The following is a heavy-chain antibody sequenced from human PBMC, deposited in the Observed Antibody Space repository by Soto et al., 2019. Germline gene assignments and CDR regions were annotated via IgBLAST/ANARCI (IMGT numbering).Heavy chain of an antibody. CDR1: EFTFADYA. CDR2: INADGSEK. J-gene: IGHJ4*02. Sequence: VQMVESGGGVVQPGGSLRLSCAVSEFTFADYAVHWVRQSAGKGLEWVSFINADGSEKYYADSVRGRFTISRDNSKDSFYLQMNSLRLEDTAMYYCAKAKFYYDSSPYDSWGQGTLVTVSS. CDR3: AKAKFYYDSSPYDS. D-gene: IGHD3-22*01. V-gene: IGHV3-43*02.